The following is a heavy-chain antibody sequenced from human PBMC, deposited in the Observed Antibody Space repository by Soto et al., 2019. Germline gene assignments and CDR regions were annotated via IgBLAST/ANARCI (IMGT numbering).Heavy chain of an antibody. CDR2: IYYSGST. V-gene: IGHV4-59*08. Sequence: ASETLSLTCTVSGGSISSYYWSWIRQPPGKGLEWIGYIYYSGSTNYNPSLKSRVTISVDTSKNQFSLKLNSMTAADTAVYYCARHNYGSGSTYFAYWGQGTLVTVS. J-gene: IGHJ4*02. D-gene: IGHD3-10*01. CDR3: ARHNYGSGSTYFAY. CDR1: GGSISSYY.